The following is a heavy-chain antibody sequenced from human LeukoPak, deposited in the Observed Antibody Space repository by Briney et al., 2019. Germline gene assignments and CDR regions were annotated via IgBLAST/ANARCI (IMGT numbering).Heavy chain of an antibody. D-gene: IGHD5-18*01. V-gene: IGHV4-59*01. CDR2: MYYTGVS. CDR3: TTIKRGDIFGYFDF. CDR1: GGSISSYH. Sequence: SETLSLTCTFSGGSISSYHWNWIRQTPGKGLEWIGYMYYTGVSNYNPSLKSRVAISVDSSKNQFSLKVTSVTAADTAIYYCTTIKRGDIFGYFDFWARGPWSPSPQ. J-gene: IGHJ4*02.